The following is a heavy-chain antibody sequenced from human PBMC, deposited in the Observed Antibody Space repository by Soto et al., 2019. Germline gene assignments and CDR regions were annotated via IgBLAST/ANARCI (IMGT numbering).Heavy chain of an antibody. V-gene: IGHV3-66*01. CDR2: IYTGGGT. CDR1: GLTVSTNP. CDR3: ARDGSGH. Sequence: ESGGGLVQPGGSLRLSCAASGLTVSTNPMSWVRQAPGKGLEWASVIYTGGGTHYADSVKGRFTISRDNSKNTVNLQMNSLRPEDTAVYYCARDGSGHWGQGTLVTVSS. J-gene: IGHJ4*02.